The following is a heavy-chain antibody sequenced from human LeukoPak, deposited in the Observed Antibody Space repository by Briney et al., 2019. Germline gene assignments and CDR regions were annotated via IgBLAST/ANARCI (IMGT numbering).Heavy chain of an antibody. CDR3: TTGRLYCSGGTCFY. Sequence: PGGSLRLSCAASGFTFSSYAMSWVRQAPGRGLEWVGRIKSKTDGGTTDYAAPVKGRFTISRDDSKNTLYLQMNSLKTEDTAVYYCTTGRLYCSGGTCFYWGQEPWSPSPQ. CDR2: IKSKTDGGTT. J-gene: IGHJ4*01. CDR1: GFTFSSYA. D-gene: IGHD2-15*01. V-gene: IGHV3-15*01.